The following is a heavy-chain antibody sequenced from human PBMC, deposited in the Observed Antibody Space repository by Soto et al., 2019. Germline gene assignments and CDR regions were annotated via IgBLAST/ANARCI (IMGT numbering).Heavy chain of an antibody. CDR3: ARVPGVAGPINSPFSPCDY. Sequence: SQTLSLTCAISGDSVSSNSAAWNWIRQSPSRGLEWLGRTYYRSKWYNDYAVSVKSRITINPDTSKNQFSLQLNSVTPEDTAVYYCARVPGVAGPINSPFSPCDYWGQGTLVTVSS. CDR2: TYYRSKWYN. J-gene: IGHJ4*02. CDR1: GDSVSSNSAA. V-gene: IGHV6-1*01. D-gene: IGHD6-19*01.